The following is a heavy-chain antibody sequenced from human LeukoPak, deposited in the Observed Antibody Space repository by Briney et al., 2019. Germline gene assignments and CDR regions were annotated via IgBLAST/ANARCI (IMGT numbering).Heavy chain of an antibody. CDR1: GVSISSYY. J-gene: IGHJ6*02. Sequence: SEALSLTCTVSGVSISSYYWSWIRQPPGKGLEWIGYIYYSGSTNYNPSLKSRVTISLDTSKNQFSLKLSSVTAADTAVYYCARDMADYDFWSGYYRAQGGYYGMDVWGQGTTVTVSS. CDR3: ARDMADYDFWSGYYRAQGGYYGMDV. D-gene: IGHD3-3*01. V-gene: IGHV4-59*12. CDR2: IYYSGST.